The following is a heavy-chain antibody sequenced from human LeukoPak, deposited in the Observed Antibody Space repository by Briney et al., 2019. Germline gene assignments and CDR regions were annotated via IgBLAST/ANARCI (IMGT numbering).Heavy chain of an antibody. J-gene: IGHJ4*02. V-gene: IGHV3-23*01. CDR1: GFTFSSYA. Sequence: GGSLRLSCAASGFTFSSYAMSWVRQAPGKGLEWVSAISGNGGSTYYADSVKGRFTISRDNSKNTLYLQMNSLRAEDTAVYYCAKSGRGGGSWYFDYWGQGTLVTVSS. CDR2: ISGNGGST. CDR3: AKSGRGGGSWYFDY. D-gene: IGHD6-13*01.